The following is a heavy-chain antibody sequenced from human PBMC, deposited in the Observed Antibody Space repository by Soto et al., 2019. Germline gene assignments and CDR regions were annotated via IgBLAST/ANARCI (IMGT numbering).Heavy chain of an antibody. CDR3: ARDYYKYYDSSGYYRSPAY. J-gene: IGHJ4*02. Sequence: GGSLRLSCAASGFTFSSYGMHWVRQAPGKGLEWVAVIWYYGSNKYYADSVKGRFTISRDNSRNTLFLQMNSLRAEDTAVYYCARDYYKYYDSSGYYRSPAYWGQGTLVTVSS. V-gene: IGHV3-33*01. CDR2: IWYYGSNK. CDR1: GFTFSSYG. D-gene: IGHD3-22*01.